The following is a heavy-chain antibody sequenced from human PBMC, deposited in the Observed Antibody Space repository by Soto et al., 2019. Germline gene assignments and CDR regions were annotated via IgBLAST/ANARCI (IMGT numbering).Heavy chain of an antibody. CDR3: ASTIIATTGTFDY. Sequence: LSLTCTVSGGSISSGGYYWSWIRQHPGKGLEWIGYISYSGSTYYNPSLKSRVTISVDTSKNQFSLKLSSVTAADTAVYYCASTIIATTGTFDYWGQGTLVTVSS. D-gene: IGHD6-13*01. CDR2: ISYSGST. CDR1: GGSISSGGYY. J-gene: IGHJ4*02. V-gene: IGHV4-31*03.